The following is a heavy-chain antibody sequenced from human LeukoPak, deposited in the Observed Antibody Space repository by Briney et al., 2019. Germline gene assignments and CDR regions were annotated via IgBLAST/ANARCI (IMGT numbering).Heavy chain of an antibody. J-gene: IGHJ4*02. D-gene: IGHD3-9*01. Sequence: SVKVSFKASGGTFSSYAISWVRQAPGQGLEWMGGIIPIFGTANYAQKFQGRVTITADESTSTAYMELSSLRSEDTAVYYCARDRGYYDILTGSLDYWGQGTLVTVSS. V-gene: IGHV1-69*01. CDR3: ARDRGYYDILTGSLDY. CDR1: GGTFSSYA. CDR2: IIPIFGTA.